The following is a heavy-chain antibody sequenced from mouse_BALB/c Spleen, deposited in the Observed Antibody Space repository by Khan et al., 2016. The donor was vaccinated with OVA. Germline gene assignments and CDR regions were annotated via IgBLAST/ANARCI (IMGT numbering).Heavy chain of an antibody. D-gene: IGHD2-12*01. V-gene: IGHV9-4*02. CDR2: INTHSGVP. CDR3: ARGGAAYYKNDGGAMDY. CDR1: GYTFTNAG. J-gene: IGHJ4*01. Sequence: QIQLVQSGPELKRPGETVRISCKASGYTFTNAGMQWVQKMPGKGLKWIGWINTHSGVPKYAEAFKGRFAFSLDTSATTAYLQITNLKNEDTATYFSARGGAAYYKNDGGAMDYWVQGTSVTVSS.